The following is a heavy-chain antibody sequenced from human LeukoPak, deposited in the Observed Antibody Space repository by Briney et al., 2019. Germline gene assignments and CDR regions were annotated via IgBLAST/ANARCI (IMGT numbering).Heavy chain of an antibody. V-gene: IGHV4-61*05. CDR1: GGSISSSSYY. Sequence: PSETLSLTCTISGGSISSSSYYWGWIRQPPGGGREWIGRIYTSGSTNYNPSLKSRVTISVDTSKNQFSLKLSSVTAADTAVYYCARGVAAAGTAFDYWGQGTLVTVSS. J-gene: IGHJ4*02. CDR2: IYTSGST. CDR3: ARGVAAAGTAFDY. D-gene: IGHD6-13*01.